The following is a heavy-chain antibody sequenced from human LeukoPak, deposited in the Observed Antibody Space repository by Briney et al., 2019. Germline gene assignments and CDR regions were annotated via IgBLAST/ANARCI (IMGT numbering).Heavy chain of an antibody. V-gene: IGHV1-46*01. Sequence: GASVKVSCKASGYTFTSYYMHWVRQAPGQGLEWVGIINPSGGSTSYAQKFQGRVTITRDTSTSTVYMELSSLRSEDTAVYCCTRGTELLWFGELTNNWFYPWGEGTLVTVSS. J-gene: IGHJ5*02. D-gene: IGHD3-10*01. CDR2: INPSGGST. CDR3: TRGTELLWFGELTNNWFYP. CDR1: GYTFTSYY.